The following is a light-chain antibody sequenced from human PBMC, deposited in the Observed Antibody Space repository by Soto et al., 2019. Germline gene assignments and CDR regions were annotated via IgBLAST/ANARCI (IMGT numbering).Light chain of an antibody. CDR1: QSISSW. CDR3: QQYNSYPST. CDR2: DAS. V-gene: IGKV1-5*01. J-gene: IGKJ4*01. Sequence: DIQMSQSPSTLSASVGDRVTITCRASQSISSWLAWYQQKPGKAPKLLIYDASSLESGVPSRFSGSGSGTEFTLTISSLQPDDFATYYCQQYNSYPSTFGGGTKVEIK.